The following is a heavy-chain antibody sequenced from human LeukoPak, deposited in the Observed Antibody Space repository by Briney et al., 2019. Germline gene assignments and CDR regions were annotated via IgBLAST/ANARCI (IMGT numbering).Heavy chain of an antibody. CDR1: GYTFTGYY. V-gene: IGHV1-2*06. J-gene: IGHJ4*02. CDR3: ARVGAPLLRYFDWLSNFDW. CDR2: INPNSGGT. D-gene: IGHD3-9*01. Sequence: ASVKVSCKASGYTFTGYYMHWVRQAPGQGLEWMGRINPNSGGTNYAQKFQGRVTMTRDTSISTAYMELSRLRSDDTAVYYCARVGAPLLRYFDWLSNFDWWGQGTLVTVSS.